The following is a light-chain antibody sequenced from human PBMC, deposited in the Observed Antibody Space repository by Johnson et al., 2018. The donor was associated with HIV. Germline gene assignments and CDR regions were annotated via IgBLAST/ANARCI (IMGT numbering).Light chain of an antibody. V-gene: IGLV1-51*01. CDR1: SSNIGNNY. CDR3: GTWDSSLSAYV. J-gene: IGLJ1*01. Sequence: QSVLTQPPSVSAAPGQKVTISCSGSSSNIGNNYVSWYQQLPGTAPKLLIYDNHKRPSGIPDRFSGSKSGTSATLGITGLQTGDEADYYCGTWDSSLSAYVFGTGTEVTVL. CDR2: DNH.